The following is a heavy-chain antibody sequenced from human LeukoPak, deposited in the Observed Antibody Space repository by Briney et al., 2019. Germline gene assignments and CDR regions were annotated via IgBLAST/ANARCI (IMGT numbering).Heavy chain of an antibody. Sequence: GASVKVSCKASGYTFTGYYMHWVRQAPGQGLGWMGRINPNSGGTNYAQKFQGRVTMTRDTSISTAYMELSRLRSDDTAVYYCARSYYYDSSGYYALWGQGTLVTVSS. CDR2: INPNSGGT. CDR3: ARSYYYDSSGYYAL. CDR1: GYTFTGYY. D-gene: IGHD3-22*01. V-gene: IGHV1-2*06. J-gene: IGHJ4*02.